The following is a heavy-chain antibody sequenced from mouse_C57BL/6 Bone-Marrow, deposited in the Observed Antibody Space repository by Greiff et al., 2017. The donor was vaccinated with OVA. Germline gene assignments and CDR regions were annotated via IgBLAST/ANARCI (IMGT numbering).Heavy chain of an antibody. D-gene: IGHD1-1*01. V-gene: IGHV1-64*01. J-gene: IGHJ4*01. CDR2: IHPNSGST. CDR1: GYTFTSYW. Sequence: QVQLQQPGAELVKPGASVKLSCKASGYTFTSYWMHWVKQRPGQGLEWIGMIHPNSGSTNYNEKFKGKATLTADKSSSTAYMQLSSLTSEDSAVYFCGAIYYYGSSLMDYWGQGTSVTVSS. CDR3: GAIYYYGSSLMDY.